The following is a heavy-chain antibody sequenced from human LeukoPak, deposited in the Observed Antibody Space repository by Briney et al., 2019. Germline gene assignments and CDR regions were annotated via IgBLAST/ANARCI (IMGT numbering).Heavy chain of an antibody. J-gene: IGHJ5*02. Sequence: SQTLSLTCTVSGGSISSGGYYWSWIRQHPGKGLEWIGYIYYSGSTYYNPSLKSRVTISVDTSKNQFSLKLSSVTAADTALYYCAREKSGIVVVPAAISGRWFDPWGQGTLVTVSS. CDR1: GGSISSGGYY. CDR3: AREKSGIVVVPAAISGRWFDP. V-gene: IGHV4-31*03. CDR2: IYYSGST. D-gene: IGHD2-2*02.